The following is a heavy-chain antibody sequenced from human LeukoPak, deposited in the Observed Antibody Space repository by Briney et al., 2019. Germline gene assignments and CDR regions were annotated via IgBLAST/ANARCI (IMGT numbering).Heavy chain of an antibody. CDR3: ARQQWLVKSYNWFDP. Sequence: ASAKVSCKASGYTFTSYDISWVRQATGQGLEWMGWMNPNSGNTGYAQKFQGRVTMTRNTSISTAYMELSSLRSEDTAVYCCARQQWLVKSYNWFDPWGQGTLVTVS. V-gene: IGHV1-8*01. CDR1: GYTFTSYD. CDR2: MNPNSGNT. D-gene: IGHD6-19*01. J-gene: IGHJ5*02.